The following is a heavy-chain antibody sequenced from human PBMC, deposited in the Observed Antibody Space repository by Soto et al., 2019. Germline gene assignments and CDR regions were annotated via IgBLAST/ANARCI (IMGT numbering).Heavy chain of an antibody. V-gene: IGHV3-48*03. CDR1: GFTFSSYE. Sequence: EVQLVESGGGLVQPGGSLRLSCAASGFTFSSYEMNWVRQAPGKGREWVPYISSSGSTIYYADSVKGRFTISRDNAKNSLYLQMNSLSAEDAAVYYCARVGKLELSSAFDYWGQGTLVTVSS. D-gene: IGHD1-7*01. J-gene: IGHJ4*02. CDR3: ARVGKLELSSAFDY. CDR2: ISSSGSTI.